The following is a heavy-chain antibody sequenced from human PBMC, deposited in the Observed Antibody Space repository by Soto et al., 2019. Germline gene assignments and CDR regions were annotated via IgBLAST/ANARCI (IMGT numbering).Heavy chain of an antibody. CDR2: ISAYNGNT. D-gene: IGHD3-3*01. CDR3: ARGRSGGYDFWSGYYGMNAFDI. CDR1: GYTFTSYG. V-gene: IGHV1-18*01. Sequence: ASVKVSCKASGYTFTSYGISWVRQAPGQGLEWMGWISAYNGNTNYAQKLQGRVTMTTDTSTSTAYMELRSLRSDDTAVYYCARGRSGGYDFWSGYYGMNAFDIWGQVTMVTVSS. J-gene: IGHJ3*02.